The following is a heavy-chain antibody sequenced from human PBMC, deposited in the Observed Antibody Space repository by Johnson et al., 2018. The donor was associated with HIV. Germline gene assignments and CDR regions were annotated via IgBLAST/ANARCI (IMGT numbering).Heavy chain of an antibody. V-gene: IGHV3-20*04. Sequence: VQLVDSGGGLKQPGGSLRLSSAASGFTFDDYGMSWVRQAPGKGLEWVSGINWNGGSTIYYADSAKGRFTISRDNSKNTLYLQMNSLRAEDTAVYYCAKDKSGRYYDSSGYSLDDAFDIWGQGTMVTVSS. J-gene: IGHJ3*02. D-gene: IGHD3-22*01. CDR1: GFTFDDYG. CDR3: AKDKSGRYYDSSGYSLDDAFDI. CDR2: INWNGGSTI.